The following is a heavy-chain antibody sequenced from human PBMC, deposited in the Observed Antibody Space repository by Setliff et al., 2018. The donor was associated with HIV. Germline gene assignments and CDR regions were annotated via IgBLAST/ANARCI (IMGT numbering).Heavy chain of an antibody. CDR1: GFTFSSYW. Sequence: PGGSLRLSCAASGFTFSSYWMSWVRQAPGKGLEWVANIKQDGSEKYYVESVKGRFTISRDNANNSLYLQMNSLRAEDTGVYYYATGGGNYYDYWGQGALVTVSS. CDR3: ATGGGNYYDY. D-gene: IGHD7-27*01. J-gene: IGHJ4*02. V-gene: IGHV3-7*01. CDR2: IKQDGSEK.